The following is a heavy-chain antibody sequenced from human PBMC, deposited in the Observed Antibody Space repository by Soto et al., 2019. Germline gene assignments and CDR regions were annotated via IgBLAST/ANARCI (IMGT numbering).Heavy chain of an antibody. CDR3: ARGFDSMDV. CDR2: ISAYNGNT. J-gene: IGHJ6*03. CDR1: CYNFSSFG. Sequence: GAPRKCSFKAFCYNFSSFGISWLRQAPGQGLEWMGWISAYNGNTNYAQKLQGRVTMTTDTSTSTAYMELRSLRSDDTAVYYCARGFDSMDVWGKGTTVTVSS. V-gene: IGHV1-18*01. D-gene: IGHD3-10*01.